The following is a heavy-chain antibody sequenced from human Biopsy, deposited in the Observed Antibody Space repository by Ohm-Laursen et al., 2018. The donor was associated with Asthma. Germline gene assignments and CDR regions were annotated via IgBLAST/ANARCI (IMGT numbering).Heavy chain of an antibody. Sequence: TLSLTCDVYPGSFSGFFWTWIRQSPGKGLEWIGETDERGVTNNNPSLKSRVIISIDTYWNRVSLKLTSVTAADTAVYYCARGPELDVWGQGTTVTVSS. V-gene: IGHV4-34*01. CDR1: PGSFSGFF. J-gene: IGHJ6*02. CDR3: ARGPELDV. CDR2: TDERGVT.